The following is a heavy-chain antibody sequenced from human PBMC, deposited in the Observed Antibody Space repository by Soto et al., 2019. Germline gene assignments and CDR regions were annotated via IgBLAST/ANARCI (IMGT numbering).Heavy chain of an antibody. CDR1: GFTFSSYA. D-gene: IGHD6-25*01. Sequence: EVQLLESGGGLVQPGGSLRLSCAASGFTFSSYAMSWVRQAPGKGLEWVSAISGSGGSTYYADSVKGRFTISRDNSKNTLYLQMNSLRAEDTAVYYCAKGRLLGGNYYYGMDVWGQGTTVTVSS. V-gene: IGHV3-23*01. CDR3: AKGRLLGGNYYYGMDV. J-gene: IGHJ6*02. CDR2: ISGSGGST.